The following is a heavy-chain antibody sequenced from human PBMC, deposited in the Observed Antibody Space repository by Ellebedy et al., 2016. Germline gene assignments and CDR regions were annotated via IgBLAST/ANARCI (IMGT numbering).Heavy chain of an antibody. Sequence: GGSLRLSCAASGFTFSSYSMSWVRQAPGKGLEWVANIKQDGSEKYYVDSVKGRFTISRDNAKNSLYLQMNSLRAEDTAVYYCARDAALFGGDFDYWGQGTLVTVSS. D-gene: IGHD3-10*02. V-gene: IGHV3-7*03. J-gene: IGHJ4*02. CDR3: ARDAALFGGDFDY. CDR1: GFTFSSYS. CDR2: IKQDGSEK.